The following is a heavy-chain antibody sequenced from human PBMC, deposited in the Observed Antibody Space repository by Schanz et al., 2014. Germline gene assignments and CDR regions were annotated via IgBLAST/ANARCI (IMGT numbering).Heavy chain of an antibody. D-gene: IGHD1-26*01. Sequence: EVQLVESGGNLVQPGGSLRLSCVASGFTFSSHSMNWVRQAPGQGLEWLSYISGSGNTIYYADSVKGRFTISRDNAKNSLSLQMERLREEDTAVYYCARRYSGRYCFDYGGQGTLVDVSS. J-gene: IGHJ4*02. V-gene: IGHV3-48*02. CDR2: ISGSGNTI. CDR3: ARRYSGRYCFDY. CDR1: GFTFSSHS.